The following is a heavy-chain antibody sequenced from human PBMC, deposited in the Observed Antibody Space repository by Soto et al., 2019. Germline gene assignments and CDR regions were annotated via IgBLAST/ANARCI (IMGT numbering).Heavy chain of an antibody. CDR1: GFTFTSSA. D-gene: IGHD2-2*01. CDR3: AADRGEYFYYYYGMDV. V-gene: IGHV1-58*01. Sequence: SVKVSCKASGFTFTSSAVQWVRQARGQRLEWIGWIVVGSGNTNYAQKFQERVTITRDMSTSTAYMELSSLRSEDTAVYYCAADRGEYFYYYYGMDVWGQGTTVPAS. J-gene: IGHJ6*02. CDR2: IVVGSGNT.